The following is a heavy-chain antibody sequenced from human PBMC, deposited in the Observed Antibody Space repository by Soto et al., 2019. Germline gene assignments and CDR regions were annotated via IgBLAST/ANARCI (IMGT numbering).Heavy chain of an antibody. V-gene: IGHV3-74*01. CDR1: GFTFSSYW. D-gene: IGHD4-17*01. CDR2: VNSDESRI. J-gene: IGHJ6*02. CDR3: ARDPEGDGNYIMDV. Sequence: EVQLVESGGGLVQPGGSLRLSCAASGFTFSSYWMHWVRQGPGRGLVWVSRVNSDESRIDYADSVKGRFTISRDNAKNTVYLQMNSLRGDDTAMYYCARDPEGDGNYIMDVWGQGTTVTVSS.